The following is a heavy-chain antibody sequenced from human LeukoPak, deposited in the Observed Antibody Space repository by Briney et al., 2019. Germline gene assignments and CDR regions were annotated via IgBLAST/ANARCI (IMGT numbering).Heavy chain of an antibody. D-gene: IGHD3-22*01. J-gene: IGHJ4*02. CDR2: INPSGGST. Sequence: ASVKVSCKASGYTFTSYYMHWVRQAPGQGLGWMGIINPSGGSTSYAQKFQGRVTMTRDTSTSTVYMELSSLRSEDTAVYYCARDLSYYYDSSDPYYPDYWGQGTLVTVSS. V-gene: IGHV1-46*01. CDR3: ARDLSYYYDSSDPYYPDY. CDR1: GYTFTSYY.